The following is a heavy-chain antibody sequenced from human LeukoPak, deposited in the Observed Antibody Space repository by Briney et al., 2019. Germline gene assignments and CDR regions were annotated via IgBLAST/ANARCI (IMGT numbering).Heavy chain of an antibody. V-gene: IGHV3-21*01. J-gene: IGHJ4*02. CDR3: ARSLGLPRRIAAAGPSRPFDY. D-gene: IGHD6-13*01. CDR2: ISSSSSYI. Sequence: PGGSLRLSCAASGFTFSSYSMNWVRQAPGKGLEWVSSISSSSSYIYYADSVKGRFTISRDNAKNSLYLQMNSLRAEDTAVYYCARSLGLPRRIAAAGPSRPFDYWGQGTLVTVSS. CDR1: GFTFSSYS.